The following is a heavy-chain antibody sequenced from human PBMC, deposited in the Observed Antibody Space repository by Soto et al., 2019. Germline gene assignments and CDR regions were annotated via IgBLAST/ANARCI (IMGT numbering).Heavy chain of an antibody. J-gene: IGHJ4*02. CDR2: IYHRGDT. CDR1: GFTVSSNH. D-gene: IGHD5-18*01. CDR3: ATGVDAAKDGY. V-gene: IGHV3-53*01. Sequence: VQLVESGGGLIQPGGSLRLSCAASGFTVSSNHMTWIRQAPGRGPEWVSTIYHRGDTFYADSVKGRFAISRDNSKNLLYREMNCMRPEDTAVYYCATGVDAAKDGYWGQGTLVNVSS.